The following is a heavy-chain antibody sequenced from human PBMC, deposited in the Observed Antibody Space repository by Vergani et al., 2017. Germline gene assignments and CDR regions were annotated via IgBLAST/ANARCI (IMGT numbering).Heavy chain of an antibody. J-gene: IGHJ4*02. CDR3: ATNKRIHDFWSGYSSGLN. Sequence: EVQLVESGGGLVQPGGSLRLSCAASGFTFSSYEMNWVRQAPGKGLEWVSYISSSGSTIYYADSVKGRFTISRDNAKNSRHLQMNSLRAEDTAVYYCATNKRIHDFWSGYSSGLNWGQGTLVTVSS. D-gene: IGHD3-3*01. V-gene: IGHV3-48*03. CDR2: ISSSGSTI. CDR1: GFTFSSYE.